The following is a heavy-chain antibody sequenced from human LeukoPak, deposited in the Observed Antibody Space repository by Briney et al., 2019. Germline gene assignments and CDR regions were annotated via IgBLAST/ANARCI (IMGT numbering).Heavy chain of an antibody. CDR2: INHSGST. CDR1: GGSFRSYY. Sequence: SETLSLTCAVYGGSFRSYYWSWIRQPPGKGLEWIGEINHSGSTNYNPSLKSRVTISLDTSMKKFSLKLNSVTAADTAVYYCASTKRCSTACPLDYWGQGTLVTVSS. V-gene: IGHV4-34*01. J-gene: IGHJ4*02. D-gene: IGHD2-2*01. CDR3: ASTKRCSTACPLDY.